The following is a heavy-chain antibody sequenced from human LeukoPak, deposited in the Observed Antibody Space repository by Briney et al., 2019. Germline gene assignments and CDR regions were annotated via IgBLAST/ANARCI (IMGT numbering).Heavy chain of an antibody. D-gene: IGHD6-13*01. CDR2: ISGTGANT. Sequence: GGSLRLSFGASGFTFNNCAVGWVRQAPVKGLEWVSVISGTGANTFYADSVKGRFTISRDNSKNTLYLQMNSLRAEDTAVYYCAKTGYSSRWTYYFDYWGQGTLVTVSS. CDR3: AKTGYSSRWTYYFDY. CDR1: GFTFNNCA. V-gene: IGHV3-23*01. J-gene: IGHJ4*02.